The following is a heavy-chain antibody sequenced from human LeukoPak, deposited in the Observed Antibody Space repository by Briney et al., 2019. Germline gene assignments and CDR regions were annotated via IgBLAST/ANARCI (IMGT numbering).Heavy chain of an antibody. CDR1: GGSVSSGSYY. D-gene: IGHD3-3*01. V-gene: IGHV4-61*01. Sequence: PSETLSLTCTVSGGSVSSGSYYWSWIRQPPGKGLEWIGYIYYSGSTNYNPSLKSRVTISVDTSKNQFSLKLSSVTAADTAVYYCARYRITIFGVVLYYFDYWGQGTLVTVSS. CDR3: ARYRITIFGVVLYYFDY. CDR2: IYYSGST. J-gene: IGHJ4*02.